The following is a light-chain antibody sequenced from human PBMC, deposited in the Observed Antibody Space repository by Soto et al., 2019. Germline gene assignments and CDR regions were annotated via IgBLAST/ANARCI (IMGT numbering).Light chain of an antibody. Sequence: DIVFTQSPCTLSLSPGERDTLSCRASQSVSSNKLAWYQQKPGQAPRLLIYGASGRATGIPDRFSGSGSGTDFTLTISRLEPEDFAVYYCQVFDGSLWTFGQGTKVDIK. CDR1: QSVSSNK. V-gene: IGKV3-20*01. J-gene: IGKJ1*01. CDR2: GAS. CDR3: QVFDGSLWT.